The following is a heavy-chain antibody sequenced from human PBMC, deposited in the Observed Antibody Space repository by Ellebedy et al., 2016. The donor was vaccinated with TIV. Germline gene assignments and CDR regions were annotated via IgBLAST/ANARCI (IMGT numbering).Heavy chain of an antibody. Sequence: SETLSLTCTVSGDSISRSSYYWGWIRQPPGKGLEWIGSIYYTGRTDYNPSLKSRVAISADTSKNQFSLRLSSVPAADTAVYYCARWFGELLYVRWFDPWGQGTLVTVSS. V-gene: IGHV4-39*01. J-gene: IGHJ5*02. CDR1: GDSISRSSYY. D-gene: IGHD3-10*01. CDR2: IYYTGRT. CDR3: ARWFGELLYVRWFDP.